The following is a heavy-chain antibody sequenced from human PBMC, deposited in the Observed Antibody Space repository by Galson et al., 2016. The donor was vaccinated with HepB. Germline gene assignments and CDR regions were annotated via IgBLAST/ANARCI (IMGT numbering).Heavy chain of an antibody. CDR2: IIPIFGTA. Sequence: SVKVSCKASGGTFSNYAISWVRQAPGQGLEWMGGIIPIFGTANYAQNFQGRVTITADESTSTAYMELTSLRSEDTAVYYCARVDARIVARRGYYYYMDVWGKGTTVTVSS. CDR1: GGTFSNYA. CDR3: ARVDARIVARRGYYYYMDV. D-gene: IGHD6-6*01. J-gene: IGHJ6*03. V-gene: IGHV1-69*13.